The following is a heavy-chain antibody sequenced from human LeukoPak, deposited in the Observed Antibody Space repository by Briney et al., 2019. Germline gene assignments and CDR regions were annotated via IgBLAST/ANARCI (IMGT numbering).Heavy chain of an antibody. Sequence: GGSLRLSCAASGFTFSSYGMHWVRQAPGKGLEWVAVISYDGSNKYYADSVKGRFTISRDNSKNTLYLQMNSLRAEDTAVYCCAKGKTGTGYWGQGTLVTVSS. V-gene: IGHV3-30*18. CDR1: GFTFSSYG. J-gene: IGHJ4*02. D-gene: IGHD1-7*01. CDR3: AKGKTGTGY. CDR2: ISYDGSNK.